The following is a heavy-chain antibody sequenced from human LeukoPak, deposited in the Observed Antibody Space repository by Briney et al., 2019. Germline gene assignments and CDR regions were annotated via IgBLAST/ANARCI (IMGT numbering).Heavy chain of an antibody. D-gene: IGHD2-8*01. Sequence: GSLRLSCAASGFTFSRYWMHWVRQAPGKGLVWVSRINSNGSSTNYADSVKGRFTISRDNSKNTQYLQMNSLRAEDTAVYYCAKVSSWVVLMVYTYNWFDPWGQGTLVTVSS. CDR1: GFTFSRYW. CDR2: INSNGSST. V-gene: IGHV3-74*01. CDR3: AKVSSWVVLMVYTYNWFDP. J-gene: IGHJ5*02.